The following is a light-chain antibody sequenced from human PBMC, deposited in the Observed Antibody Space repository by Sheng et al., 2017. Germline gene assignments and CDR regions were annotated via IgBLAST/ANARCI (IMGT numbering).Light chain of an antibody. V-gene: IGKV3D-20*02. J-gene: IGKJ5*01. CDR2: DAS. Sequence: EIVLTQSPGTLSLSPGESATLSCRASQSVTNNYLAWYQQKSGRAPRLLIHDASTRAAGVPDRFSGSGSETDFTLTISSLEPEDFAVYYCQQRYNWPITFGQGTPLEIK. CDR3: QQRYNWPIT. CDR1: QSVTNNY.